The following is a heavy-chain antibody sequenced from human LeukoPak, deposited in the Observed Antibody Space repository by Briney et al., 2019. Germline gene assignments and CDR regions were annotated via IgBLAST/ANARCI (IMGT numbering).Heavy chain of an antibody. CDR1: GYSISSGYY. V-gene: IGHV4-38-2*02. D-gene: IGHD6-13*01. CDR3: ARVGISEVVVLDY. J-gene: IGHJ4*02. Sequence: PSETLSLTCTVSGYSISSGYYWGWIRQPPGKGLEWIGEINHSGSTNYNPSLKSRVTISVDTFKNQFSLKLSSVTAADKAVYYCARVGISEVVVLDYWGQGTLVTVSS. CDR2: INHSGST.